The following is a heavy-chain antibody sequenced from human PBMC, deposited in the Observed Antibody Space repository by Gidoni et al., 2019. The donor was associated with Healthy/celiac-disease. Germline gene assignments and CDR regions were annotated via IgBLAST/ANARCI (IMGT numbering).Heavy chain of an antibody. CDR2: ISGSGGST. D-gene: IGHD1-7*01. J-gene: IGHJ4*02. V-gene: IGHV3-23*01. Sequence: EVQLLESGGGLVQPGGSLRTHGAASGCTFSSYAMSWVRQAPGQGLEWVSAISGSGGSTYYADSVKGRFTISRDNSKNTLYLQMNSLRAEDTAVYYCAKVCGITGTTMEEDFDYWGQGTLVTVSS. CDR3: AKVCGITGTTMEEDFDY. CDR1: GCTFSSYA.